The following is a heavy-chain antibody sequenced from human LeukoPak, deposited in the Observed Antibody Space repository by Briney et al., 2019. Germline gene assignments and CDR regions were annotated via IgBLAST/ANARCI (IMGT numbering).Heavy chain of an antibody. CDR2: IIPIFGTA. Sequence: SVKVSCKASGGTFSSYAISWVRQAPGQGLEWMGGIIPIFGTANYAQKFQGRVTITTDESTSTAYMELSSLRSEDTAVYYCARRTGPGWYFDYWGQGTLVTVSS. V-gene: IGHV1-69*05. J-gene: IGHJ4*02. D-gene: IGHD7-27*01. CDR1: GGTFSSYA. CDR3: ARRTGPGWYFDY.